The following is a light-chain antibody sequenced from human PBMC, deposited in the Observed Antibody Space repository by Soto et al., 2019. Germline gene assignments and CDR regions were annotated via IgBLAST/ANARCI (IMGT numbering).Light chain of an antibody. J-gene: IGKJ2*01. V-gene: IGKV3-11*01. CDR3: QQRSNWPPT. Sequence: EIVLTQSPATLSLSPGERATLSCRASQSVSSYLAWYQQKPGQAPRLLIYDASNRATGIPARFSGSGSGTDFTLAISGLETEDFSVYYGQQRSNWPPTSGQGTKLEIK. CDR2: DAS. CDR1: QSVSSY.